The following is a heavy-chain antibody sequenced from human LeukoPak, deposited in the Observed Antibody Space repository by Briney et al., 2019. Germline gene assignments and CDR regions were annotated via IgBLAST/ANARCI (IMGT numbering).Heavy chain of an antibody. D-gene: IGHD6-13*01. V-gene: IGHV4-30-2*01. CDR1: GGSISSGGYY. Sequence: SETLSLTCTVSGGSISSGGYYWSWIRQPPGKGLEWIGYIYHSGSTYYNPSLKSRVTISVDRSKNQFSLKLSSVTAADTAVYYCVRVLKKQQLYYFDYWGQGTLVTVSS. CDR2: IYHSGST. CDR3: VRVLKKQQLYYFDY. J-gene: IGHJ4*02.